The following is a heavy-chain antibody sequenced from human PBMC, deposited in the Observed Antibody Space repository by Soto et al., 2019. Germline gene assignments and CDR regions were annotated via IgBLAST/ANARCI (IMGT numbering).Heavy chain of an antibody. CDR2: IYYSGST. CDR1: GGSISSGGYD. Sequence: QVQLQESGPGLVKPSQTLSLTCTVSGGSISSGGYDWSWIRQHPGKGLEWIGYIYYSGSTYYNPSLKSRVTISVDTSKNQFSLKLSSVTAADTAVYYCARDLTTVTTSYYYYGMDVWGQGTTVTVSS. D-gene: IGHD4-17*01. CDR3: ARDLTTVTTSYYYYGMDV. J-gene: IGHJ6*02. V-gene: IGHV4-31*03.